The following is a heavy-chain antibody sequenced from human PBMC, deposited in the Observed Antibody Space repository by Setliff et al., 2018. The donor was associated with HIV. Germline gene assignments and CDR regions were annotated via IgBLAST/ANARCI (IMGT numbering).Heavy chain of an antibody. J-gene: IGHJ3*02. V-gene: IGHV4-4*09. D-gene: IGHD3-3*01. Sequence: SETLSLTFTVSGGSINNFYWSWIRQPPGKGLEWIGYISTSGSTKYNPSLKSRGTILVDPSNNQFSLRLSSVTAADTAVYYCARHSDFWSEDAFDIWAQGTVVTVSS. CDR3: ARHSDFWSEDAFDI. CDR2: ISTSGST. CDR1: GGSINNFY.